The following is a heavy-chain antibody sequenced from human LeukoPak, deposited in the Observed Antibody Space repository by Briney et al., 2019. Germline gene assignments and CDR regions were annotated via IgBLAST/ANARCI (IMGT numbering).Heavy chain of an antibody. Sequence: PGGSLRLSCAASGFTVSSNYMSWVRQAPGKGLEWVSVIYSGGSTYYADSVKGRFTISRDNSKNTLYLQMNSLRAEDTAVYYCARDGGYSHGASSYWGQGTLVTVSS. CDR1: GFTVSSNY. CDR3: ARDGGYSHGASSY. CDR2: IYSGGST. V-gene: IGHV3-66*01. J-gene: IGHJ4*02. D-gene: IGHD5-18*01.